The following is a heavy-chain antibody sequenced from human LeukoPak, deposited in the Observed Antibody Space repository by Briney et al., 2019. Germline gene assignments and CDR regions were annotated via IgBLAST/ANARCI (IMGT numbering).Heavy chain of an antibody. CDR2: ISSSSSYI. Sequence: GGSLRLSCAASGLTFSDYGMNWVRQAPGKGLEWVSSISSSSSYIFYADSVKGRFTISRDNAKNSLYLQMNSLRAEDTAVYYCARGSLYYYDSSSKYFHHWGQGALVTVSS. D-gene: IGHD3-22*01. V-gene: IGHV3-21*01. J-gene: IGHJ1*01. CDR1: GLTFSDYG. CDR3: ARGSLYYYDSSSKYFHH.